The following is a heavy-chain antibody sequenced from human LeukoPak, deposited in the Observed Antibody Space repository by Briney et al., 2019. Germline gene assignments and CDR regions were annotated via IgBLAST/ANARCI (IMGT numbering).Heavy chain of an antibody. CDR1: EFTFSSYA. D-gene: IGHD3-10*01. CDR3: AKDFTVYGSGSYYKRGFWGMDV. CDR2: ISGSGGST. V-gene: IGHV3-23*01. J-gene: IGHJ6*02. Sequence: PGGSLRLSCAASEFTFSSYAMSWVRQAPGKGLEWVSAISGSGGSTYYADSVKGRFTISRDNSKNTLYLQMNSLRAEDTAVYYCAKDFTVYGSGSYYKRGFWGMDVWGQGTTVTVSS.